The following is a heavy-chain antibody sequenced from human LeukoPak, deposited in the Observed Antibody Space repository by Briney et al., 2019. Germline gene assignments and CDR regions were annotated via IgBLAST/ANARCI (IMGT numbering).Heavy chain of an antibody. Sequence: GASLRLSCVASGFTFGDVVMSWVRQAPGKGLEWVSAISYNGASTDYADSVKGRFAISRDNSKNTLYLQMNSLRAEDTAVYYCARRTGGTKDYWGQGTQVTVSS. D-gene: IGHD7-27*01. J-gene: IGHJ4*02. CDR1: GFTFGDVV. CDR3: ARRTGGTKDY. CDR2: ISYNGAST. V-gene: IGHV3-23*01.